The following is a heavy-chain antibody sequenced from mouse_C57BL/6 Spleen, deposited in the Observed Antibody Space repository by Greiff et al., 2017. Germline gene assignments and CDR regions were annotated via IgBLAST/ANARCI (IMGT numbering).Heavy chain of an antibody. J-gene: IGHJ3*01. V-gene: IGHV1-72*01. CDR1: GYTFTSYW. CDR3: ARSDDYDPFAC. D-gene: IGHD2-4*01. CDR2: IDPTSGGT. Sequence: VQLQQSGAELVKPGASVKLSCKASGYTFTSYWMHWVKQRPGRGLEWIGRIDPTSGGTKYNEKFKSKATLTVDKPSSTAYMQLSSLTSEDSAVYYCARSDDYDPFACWGQGTLVTVSA.